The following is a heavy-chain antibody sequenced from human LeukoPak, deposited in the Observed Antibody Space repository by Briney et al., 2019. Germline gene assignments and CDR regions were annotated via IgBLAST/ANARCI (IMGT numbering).Heavy chain of an antibody. Sequence: SETLSLTCTVSGGSISSGGYYWSWIRQHPGKGLEWIGYIYYSGSTYYNPSLKSRVTISVDTSKNQFSLKLSSVTAADTAVYYCAREHALDYGGKGGYFDYWGQGTLVTVSS. V-gene: IGHV4-31*03. CDR3: AREHALDYGGKGGYFDY. CDR1: GGSISSGGYY. CDR2: IYYSGST. D-gene: IGHD4-23*01. J-gene: IGHJ4*02.